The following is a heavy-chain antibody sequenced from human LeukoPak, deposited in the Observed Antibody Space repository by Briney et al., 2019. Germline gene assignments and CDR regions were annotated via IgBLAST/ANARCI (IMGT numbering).Heavy chain of an antibody. D-gene: IGHD6-19*01. CDR3: ARDSSGFDY. CDR1: GGSISSSSYY. J-gene: IGHJ4*02. V-gene: IGHV4-39*07. CDR2: IYYSGST. Sequence: SETLSLTCTVSGGSISSSSYYWGWIRQPPGKGLEWIGSIYYSGSTYYNPSLKSRVTISVDTSKNQFSLKLSSVTAADTAVYYCARDSSGFDYWGQGTLVTVSS.